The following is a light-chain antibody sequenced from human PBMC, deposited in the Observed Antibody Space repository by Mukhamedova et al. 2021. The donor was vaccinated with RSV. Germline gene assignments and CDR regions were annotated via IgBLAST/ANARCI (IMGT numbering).Light chain of an antibody. V-gene: IGLV2-14*01. Sequence: ISCTGTSSDVGGYNYVSWYQQHPGKAPKLMIYEVSNRPSGVSNRFSGSKSGNTASLTISGLQAEDEADYYCSSYTSSSPVVFGG. J-gene: IGLJ2*01. CDR2: EVS. CDR1: SSDVGGYNY. CDR3: SSYTSSSPVV.